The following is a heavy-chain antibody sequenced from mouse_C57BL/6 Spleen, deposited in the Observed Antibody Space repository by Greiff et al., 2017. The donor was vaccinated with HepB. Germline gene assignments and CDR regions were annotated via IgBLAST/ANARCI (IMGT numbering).Heavy chain of an antibody. J-gene: IGHJ3*01. CDR3: ARAHYYGTLSWFAY. V-gene: IGHV5-12*01. D-gene: IGHD1-1*01. Sequence: EVKVVESGGGLVQPGGSLKLSCAASGFTFSDYYMYWVRQTPEKRLEWVAYISNGGGSTYYPDTVKGRFTISRDNAKNTLYLQMSRLKSEDTAMYYCARAHYYGTLSWFAYWGQGTLVTVSA. CDR2: ISNGGGST. CDR1: GFTFSDYY.